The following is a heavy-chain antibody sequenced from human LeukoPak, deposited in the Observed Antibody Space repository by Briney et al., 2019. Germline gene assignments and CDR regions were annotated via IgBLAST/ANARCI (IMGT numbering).Heavy chain of an antibody. CDR1: GYTLTELS. Sequence: GASVKVSCKVSGYTLTELSMHWVRQAPGKGLEWMGGFDPEDGETIYAQKFQGRVTMTEDTSTDTAYMELSSLRSEDTAVYYCATALSDFWNAGFDCWGQGTLVTVSS. D-gene: IGHD1-1*01. V-gene: IGHV1-24*01. CDR3: ATALSDFWNAGFDC. J-gene: IGHJ4*02. CDR2: FDPEDGET.